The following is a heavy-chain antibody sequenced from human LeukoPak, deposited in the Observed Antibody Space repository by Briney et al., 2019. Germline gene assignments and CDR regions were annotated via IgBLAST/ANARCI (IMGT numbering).Heavy chain of an antibody. J-gene: IGHJ2*01. CDR3: ARGDMEWISRYWYFDL. CDR1: GGSFSGYY. Sequence: PETLSLTCAVYGGSFSGYYWSWIRQPPGKGLEWIGEINHSGSTNYNPSLKSRVTISVDMSKNQFSLKLSSVTAADTAVYYCARGDMEWISRYWYFDLWGRGTLVTVSS. V-gene: IGHV4-34*01. CDR2: INHSGST. D-gene: IGHD3-3*01.